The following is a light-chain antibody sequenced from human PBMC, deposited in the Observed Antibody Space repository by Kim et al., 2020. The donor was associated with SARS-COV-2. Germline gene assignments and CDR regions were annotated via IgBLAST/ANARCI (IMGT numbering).Light chain of an antibody. V-gene: IGLV1-47*01. CDR2: RNN. CDR3: AAWDDSLSGLV. CDR1: SSNIGSNY. J-gene: IGLJ2*01. Sequence: QSVLTQPTSASGTPGQRVTISCSGSSSNIGSNYVYWYQQLPGTAPKLLIYRNNQRPSGVPDRFSGSKSGTSASLAISGLRSGDEADYYCAAWDDSLSGLVFGGGTKLTVL.